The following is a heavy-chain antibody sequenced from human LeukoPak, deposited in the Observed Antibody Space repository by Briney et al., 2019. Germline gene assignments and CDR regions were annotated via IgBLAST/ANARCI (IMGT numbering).Heavy chain of an antibody. CDR3: ARTAKGFYGMDV. J-gene: IGHJ6*02. Sequence: GGSLRLSCAASGFTVSSNYMSWVRQAPGKGLEWVSVIYSGGSTYYADSVKGRFTISRDNSNNTLYLQMNSLRAEDTAVFYCARTAKGFYGMDVWGQGTTVTVSS. D-gene: IGHD5-18*01. CDR2: IYSGGST. CDR1: GFTVSSNY. V-gene: IGHV3-66*01.